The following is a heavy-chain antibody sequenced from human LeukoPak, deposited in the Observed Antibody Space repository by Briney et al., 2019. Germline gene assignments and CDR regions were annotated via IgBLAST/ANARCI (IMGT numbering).Heavy chain of an antibody. Sequence: SETLSLTCAVYGGSFSGYYWSWISQPPGKGLEWIGEINHSGSTNYNPSLKSRVTISVDTSKNQFSLRLSSVTAADTAVYYCARARHEYIYGYRPNELGHFFDYWGQGTLVTVSS. CDR1: GGSFSGYY. CDR2: INHSGST. V-gene: IGHV4-34*01. D-gene: IGHD5-18*01. CDR3: ARARHEYIYGYRPNELGHFFDY. J-gene: IGHJ4*02.